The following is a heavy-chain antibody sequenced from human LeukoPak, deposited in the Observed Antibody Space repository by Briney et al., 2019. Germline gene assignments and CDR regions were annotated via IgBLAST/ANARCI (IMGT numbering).Heavy chain of an antibody. CDR1: GFTFSSYW. V-gene: IGHV3-7*01. CDR2: IKQDGSEK. D-gene: IGHD5-18*01. J-gene: IGHJ4*02. Sequence: PGGSLRLSCAASGFTFSSYWMSWVRQAPGEGLEWVAKIKQDGSEKYYVDSVKGRFTISRDNAKNSLYLQMNSLRAEDTAVYYCARQLWLHGFDYWGQGTLVTVSS. CDR3: ARQLWLHGFDY.